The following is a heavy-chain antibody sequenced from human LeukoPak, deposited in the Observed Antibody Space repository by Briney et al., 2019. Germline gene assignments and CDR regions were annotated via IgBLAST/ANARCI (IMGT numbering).Heavy chain of an antibody. D-gene: IGHD3-9*01. J-gene: IGHJ4*02. CDR3: ARARGGILTGDVYYFDY. CDR2: ISAYNGNT. Sequence: ASVKVSCKASGYTFTSYGISWVRQAPGQGLEWMGWISAYNGNTNYAQKLQGRVTMTTDTSTSTAYMELRSLRSDDTAVYYCARARGGILTGDVYYFDYWGQGTLVTVSS. V-gene: IGHV1-18*01. CDR1: GYTFTSYG.